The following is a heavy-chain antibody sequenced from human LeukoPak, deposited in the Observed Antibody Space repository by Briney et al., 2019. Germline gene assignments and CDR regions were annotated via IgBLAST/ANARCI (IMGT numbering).Heavy chain of an antibody. J-gene: IGHJ4*02. Sequence: TSQTLPLTCAISGDSVSSNSAAWNWIRQSPSRGLEWLGRTYYRSKWYNDYAVSVKSRITINPDTSKNQFSLQLNSVTPEDTAVYYCAREITMVRGVIITVNDYWGQGTLVTVSS. D-gene: IGHD3-10*01. V-gene: IGHV6-1*01. CDR1: GDSVSSNSAA. CDR2: TYYRSKWYN. CDR3: AREITMVRGVIITVNDY.